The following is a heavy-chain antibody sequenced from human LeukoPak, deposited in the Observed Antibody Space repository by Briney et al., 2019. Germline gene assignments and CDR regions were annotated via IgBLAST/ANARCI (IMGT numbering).Heavy chain of an antibody. CDR1: GFTFSNYW. V-gene: IGHV3-7*04. CDR2: IREDGSVK. Sequence: PGGSLRLSCAASGFTFSNYWMAWVRQAPGKGLEWLANIREDGSVKKYVDSMKGRFTISRDNAKDLLYLQLNSLTVEDTAVYFCPRAHEYALDLWGQGTLVTVSS. CDR3: PRAHEYALDL. D-gene: IGHD2-8*01. J-gene: IGHJ4*02.